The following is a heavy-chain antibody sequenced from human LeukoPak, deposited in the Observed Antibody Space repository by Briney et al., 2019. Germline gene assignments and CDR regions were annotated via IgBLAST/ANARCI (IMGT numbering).Heavy chain of an antibody. CDR2: IYHTEST. D-gene: IGHD3-10*01. J-gene: IGHJ5*02. V-gene: IGHV4-61*01. CDR1: GGSVSSTSSSYF. Sequence: PSETLSLTCTVSGGSVSSTSSSYFWNWMRQPPGKGLEWIGYIYHTESTKYNPSLESRVTMSVDTFKNQFSLKLRSVTAADTAVYYCTRSIMNFYVSGTWGRGTLVTVSS. CDR3: TRSIMNFYVSGT.